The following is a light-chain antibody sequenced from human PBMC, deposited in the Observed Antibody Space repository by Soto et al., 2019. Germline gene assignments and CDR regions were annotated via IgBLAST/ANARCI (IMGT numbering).Light chain of an antibody. CDR3: QQRRSWQVT. CDR2: GAS. V-gene: IGKV3-15*01. Sequence: EIVMTQSPGTLSVSPGERATLSCRASQSVGSNLAWYQQNPGQPPRLLIYGASTRATGIPARFSGSGSGTEFTLTISSLQSEDFAVYYCQQRRSWQVTFGQGTRPAI. J-gene: IGKJ5*01. CDR1: QSVGSN.